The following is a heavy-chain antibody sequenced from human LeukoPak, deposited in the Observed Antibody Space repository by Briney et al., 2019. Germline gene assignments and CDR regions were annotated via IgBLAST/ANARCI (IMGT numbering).Heavy chain of an antibody. V-gene: IGHV4-4*07. CDR3: ARDMDIVATYDY. D-gene: IGHD5-12*01. Sequence: SETQSLTCTVSGGSISSYYWSWIRQPAGKGLEWIGRIYTSGSTNYNPSLKSRVTMSVDTSKNQFSLKLSSVTAADTAVYYCARDMDIVATYDYWGQGTLVTVSS. CDR2: IYTSGST. CDR1: GGSISSYY. J-gene: IGHJ4*02.